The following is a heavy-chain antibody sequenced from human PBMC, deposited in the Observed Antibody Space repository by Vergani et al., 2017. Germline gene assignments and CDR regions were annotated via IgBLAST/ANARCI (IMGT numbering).Heavy chain of an antibody. D-gene: IGHD3-16*01. V-gene: IGHV3-30*02. J-gene: IGHJ4*02. CDR1: GFTLSNCG. CDR2: IQFDGSNQ. CDR3: AKHFRGWGIDY. Sequence: QVQLVESGGGVVQRGGSLRLSCATSGFTLSNCGMQWIRQGPGKGLEFVAFIQFDGSNQYYADSVKGRFTLSRDFSKNTLYLQMNSLRTDDTATYYCAKHFRGWGIDYWGQGTQVIVSS.